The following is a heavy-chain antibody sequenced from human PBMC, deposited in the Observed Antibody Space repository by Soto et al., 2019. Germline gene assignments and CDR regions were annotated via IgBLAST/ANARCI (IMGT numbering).Heavy chain of an antibody. D-gene: IGHD6-19*01. V-gene: IGHV1-2*04. CDR2: INPNSGGT. J-gene: IGHJ4*02. Sequence: GASVKVSCKASGYTFTGYYMHWVRQAPGQGLEWMGWINPNSGGTNYAQKFQGWVTMTRDTSISTAYMELSRLRSDDTAVYYCARGGQEGYSSGWAFDYWGQGTLVTVSS. CDR1: GYTFTGYY. CDR3: ARGGQEGYSSGWAFDY.